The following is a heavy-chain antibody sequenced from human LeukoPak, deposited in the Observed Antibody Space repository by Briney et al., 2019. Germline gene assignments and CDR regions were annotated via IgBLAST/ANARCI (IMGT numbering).Heavy chain of an antibody. CDR1: GYTFTSYG. D-gene: IGHD3-9*01. J-gene: IGHJ5*02. CDR2: ISAYNGNT. CDR3: ARSPVLRYFDWLYQNWFDP. V-gene: IGHV1-18*01. Sequence: GASVKVSCKASGYTFTSYGISWVRQAPGQGLEWMGWISAYNGNTNYAQKLQGRVTMTTDTSTSTAYMELRSLRSDDTAVYYCARSPVLRYFDWLYQNWFDPWGQGTLVTVSS.